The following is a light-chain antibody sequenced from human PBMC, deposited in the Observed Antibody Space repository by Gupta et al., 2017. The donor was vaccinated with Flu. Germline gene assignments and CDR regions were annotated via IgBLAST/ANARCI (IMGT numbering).Light chain of an antibody. Sequence: DIVMTQSPDSLAVSLVERATINCKSSQSVLYSLNNKNYLAWYQQKPGQPPKVLFYWASTRESGVPDRFVGSGSGTNFTLTINSLQAGDVAVYYCEQYFGIPTFGQGTKVEIK. CDR2: WAS. CDR3: EQYFGIPT. J-gene: IGKJ1*01. V-gene: IGKV4-1*01. CDR1: QSVLYSLNNKNY.